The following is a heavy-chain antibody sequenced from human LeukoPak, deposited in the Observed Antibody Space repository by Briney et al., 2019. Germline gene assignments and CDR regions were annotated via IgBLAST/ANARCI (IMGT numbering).Heavy chain of an antibody. CDR3: AGYVWAANFEY. J-gene: IGHJ4*02. CDR1: GVSISNHY. CDR2: IYYATSA. V-gene: IGHV4-59*11. Sequence: SETLSLTCSVSGVSISNHYGSWIRQTPEKGLEWIGYIYYATSANYTPSLKSRVTISADTSKNQFSLSLNSVTAADTAVYYCAGYVWAANFEYWGQGILVTVSS. D-gene: IGHD3-16*01.